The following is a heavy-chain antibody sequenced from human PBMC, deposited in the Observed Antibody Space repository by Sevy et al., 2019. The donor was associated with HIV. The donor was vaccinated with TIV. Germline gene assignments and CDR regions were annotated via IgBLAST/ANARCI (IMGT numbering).Heavy chain of an antibody. V-gene: IGHV3-23*01. CDR1: VFTFSNFS. J-gene: IGHJ4*02. Sequence: GGSLKLSCAGSVFTFSNFSINWGRQAPGKGLGLVSGNSGSGGSGDKTNYGDSVKGRFTISRDDSKNSLYLQLNSLRAEDTAIYYCARKYDSSGYFDYWGQGTLVTVSS. CDR3: ARKYDSSGYFDY. D-gene: IGHD3-22*01. CDR2: NSGSGGSGDKT.